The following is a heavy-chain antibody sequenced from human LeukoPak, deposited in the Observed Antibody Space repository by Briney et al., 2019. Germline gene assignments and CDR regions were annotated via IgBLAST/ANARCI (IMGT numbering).Heavy chain of an antibody. J-gene: IGHJ5*02. Sequence: GGSLRPSCAASGFTFSSYEMNWVRQAPGKGLAWVSYISSSGSTIYYADSVKGRFTISRDNSKHSLYLQMNSLRDEDTAVYYFARALYYYDSSGYSNWFDPWGQGTLVTVSS. V-gene: IGHV3-48*03. CDR3: ARALYYYDSSGYSNWFDP. CDR2: ISSSGSTI. D-gene: IGHD3-22*01. CDR1: GFTFSSYE.